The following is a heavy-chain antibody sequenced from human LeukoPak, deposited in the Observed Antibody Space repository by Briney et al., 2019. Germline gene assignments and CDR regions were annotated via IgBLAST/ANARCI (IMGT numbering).Heavy chain of an antibody. CDR3: ARLDYSSSWYGGSEYAFDI. J-gene: IGHJ3*02. Sequence: NTSETLSLTCTVSGGSISSSSYYWDWIRQPPGKGLEWIGSIYYSGSTYYNPSLKSRVTISVDTSKNQFSLKLSSVTAADTAVYYCARLDYSSSWYGGSEYAFDIWGQGTMVTVSS. CDR2: IYYSGST. V-gene: IGHV4-39*01. CDR1: GGSISSSSYY. D-gene: IGHD6-13*01.